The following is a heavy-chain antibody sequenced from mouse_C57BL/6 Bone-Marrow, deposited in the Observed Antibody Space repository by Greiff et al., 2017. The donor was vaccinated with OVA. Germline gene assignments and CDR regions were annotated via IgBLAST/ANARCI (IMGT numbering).Heavy chain of an antibody. J-gene: IGHJ1*03. Sequence: QVQLQQSGAELAKPGASVKLSCKASGYTFTSYWMPWVKQRPGQGLEWIGYINPSSGYTKYNQKFKDKATLTADKSSSTAYMQLSSLTYEDSAFYYCAMGYGSSYWYFDVWGTGTTVTVSS. CDR2: INPSSGYT. CDR3: AMGYGSSYWYFDV. CDR1: GYTFTSYW. V-gene: IGHV1-7*01. D-gene: IGHD1-1*01.